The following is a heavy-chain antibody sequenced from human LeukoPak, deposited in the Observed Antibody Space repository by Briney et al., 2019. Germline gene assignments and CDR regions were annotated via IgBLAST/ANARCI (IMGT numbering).Heavy chain of an antibody. J-gene: IGHJ4*02. CDR1: GGSISSHY. CDR2: IYYSGST. Sequence: SETLSLTCTVSGGSISSHYWSWIRQPPGKGLEWIGYIYYSGSTNYNPSLKSQVTISVDTSKHQFSLKLSSVTAADTAVYYCARANRDYGDYVQYYFDYWGQGTLVTVSS. D-gene: IGHD4-17*01. V-gene: IGHV4-59*11. CDR3: ARANRDYGDYVQYYFDY.